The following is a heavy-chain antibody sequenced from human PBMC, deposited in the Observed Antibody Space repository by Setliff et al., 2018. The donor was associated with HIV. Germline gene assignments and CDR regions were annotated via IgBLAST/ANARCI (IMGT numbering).Heavy chain of an antibody. J-gene: IGHJ4*02. CDR1: GDSISSYY. Sequence: PSETLSLTCTVSGDSISSYYWSWIRQPPGKGLEWIGSISSSGSTTYHPSLRSRVTVSAATSKNQFSLKLTSVTAADTAVYYCARGDYYDSTGYEGLDSWGRGTLVTVSS. V-gene: IGHV4-59*12. D-gene: IGHD3-22*01. CDR3: ARGDYYDSTGYEGLDS. CDR2: ISSSGST.